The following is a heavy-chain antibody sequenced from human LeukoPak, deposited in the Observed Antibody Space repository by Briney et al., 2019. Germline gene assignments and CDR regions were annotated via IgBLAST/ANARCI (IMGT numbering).Heavy chain of an antibody. Sequence: PSETLSLTCAVYGGSFSGYYWSWIRQPPGKGLEWIGEINHSGSTNYNPSLKSRVTISVDTSKNQFSLKLSSVTAADTAVYYCARRKTVLLWFGDLSDWFDPWGQGTLVTVSS. CDR2: INHSGST. D-gene: IGHD3-10*01. J-gene: IGHJ5*02. CDR1: GGSFSGYY. CDR3: ARRKTVLLWFGDLSDWFDP. V-gene: IGHV4-34*01.